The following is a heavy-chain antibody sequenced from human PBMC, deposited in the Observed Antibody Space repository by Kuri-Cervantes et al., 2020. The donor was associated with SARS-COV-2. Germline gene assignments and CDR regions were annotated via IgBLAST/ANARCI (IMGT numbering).Heavy chain of an antibody. D-gene: IGHD4-11*01. V-gene: IGHV2-70*11. Sequence: SGPTLVKPTQTLTLTCTFSGFSLSTSGVGVGWIRQPPGKALEWLARIDWDDDKYYSTSLRARLTISKDTSKNQVVLTMTNMDPVDTATYYCARIQATTVIADYWGQGTLVTVSS. J-gene: IGHJ4*02. CDR3: ARIQATTVIADY. CDR2: IDWDDDK. CDR1: GFSLSTSGVG.